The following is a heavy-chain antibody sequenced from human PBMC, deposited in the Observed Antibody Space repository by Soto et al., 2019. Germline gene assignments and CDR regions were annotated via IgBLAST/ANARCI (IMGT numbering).Heavy chain of an antibody. CDR1: GFTFSSYW. V-gene: IGHV3-7*01. Sequence: GGSLRLSCAASGFTFSSYWMSWVRQAPGKGLEWVANIKQDGSEKYYVDSVKGRFTISRDNAKNSLYLQMNSLRAEDTAVYYCARDSPYYDFWSGYYSHYYYMEGWGKGTTVTVSS. J-gene: IGHJ6*03. CDR2: IKQDGSEK. CDR3: ARDSPYYDFWSGYYSHYYYMEG. D-gene: IGHD3-3*01.